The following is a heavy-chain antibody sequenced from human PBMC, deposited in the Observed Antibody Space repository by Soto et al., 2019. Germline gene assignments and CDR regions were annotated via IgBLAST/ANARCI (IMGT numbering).Heavy chain of an antibody. CDR3: ARVGSRSADSSGYYYIYYYYGMDV. CDR1: GGSFSGYY. V-gene: IGHV4-34*01. Sequence: SETLSLTCAVYGGSFSGYYWSWIRQPPGKGLEWIGEINHSGSTNYNPSLKSRVTISVDTSENQFSLKLSSVTAADTAVYYCARVGSRSADSSGYYYIYYYYGMDVWGQGTTVTVSS. J-gene: IGHJ6*02. CDR2: INHSGST. D-gene: IGHD3-22*01.